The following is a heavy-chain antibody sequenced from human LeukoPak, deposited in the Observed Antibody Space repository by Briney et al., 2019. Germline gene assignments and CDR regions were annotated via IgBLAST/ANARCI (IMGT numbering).Heavy chain of an antibody. Sequence: GGSLRLSCAASGFTFSSYAMSWVRQAPGKGLEWVSAISGSGGSTYYADSVKGRFTISRDNSKNTLYLQMNSLRAEATAVYYCAKFRLTMVRGVITIFDYWGQGTLVTVSS. D-gene: IGHD3-10*01. CDR3: AKFRLTMVRGVITIFDY. V-gene: IGHV3-23*01. CDR2: ISGSGGST. CDR1: GFTFSSYA. J-gene: IGHJ4*02.